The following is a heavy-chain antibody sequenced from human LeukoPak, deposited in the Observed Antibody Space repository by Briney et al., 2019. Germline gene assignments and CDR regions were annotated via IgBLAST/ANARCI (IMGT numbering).Heavy chain of an antibody. J-gene: IGHJ4*02. CDR3: ARDRCSSTSCFYDY. Sequence: PGGSLRLSCAASGFTFSHYWMTWVRQAPGKGLKWVANVKQDGSEQYYVDSVKGRFTISRDNAKNSLYLQMNSLRVEDTAVYYCARDRCSSTSCFYDYWGQGTLVTVSS. D-gene: IGHD2-2*01. CDR2: VKQDGSEQ. CDR1: GFTFSHYW. V-gene: IGHV3-7*01.